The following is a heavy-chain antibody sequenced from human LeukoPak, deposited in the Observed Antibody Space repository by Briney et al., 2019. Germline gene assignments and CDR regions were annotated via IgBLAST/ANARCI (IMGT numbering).Heavy chain of an antibody. Sequence: GGSLRLSCAASGYAFTSYAMHWVRQAPGQRLEWMGWINAGNGNTKYSQKFQGRVTITRDTSASTAYMELSSLRSEDTAVYYCAREKGTMVRGVIGWFDPWGQGTLVTVSS. CDR3: AREKGTMVRGVIGWFDP. J-gene: IGHJ5*02. V-gene: IGHV1-3*01. CDR2: INAGNGNT. CDR1: GYAFTSYA. D-gene: IGHD3-10*01.